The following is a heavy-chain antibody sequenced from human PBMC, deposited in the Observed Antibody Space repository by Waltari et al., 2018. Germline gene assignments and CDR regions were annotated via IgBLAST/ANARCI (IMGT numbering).Heavy chain of an antibody. J-gene: IGHJ6*02. CDR2: ISYNERNI. V-gene: IGHV3-30*04. CDR3: ARDYCDRTNCHGMDV. CDR1: EFTFSSYA. Sequence: QVQLVESGGGVVQPGRSLRLSCAASEFTFSSYAMNWVRQAPGKGLEWVAVISYNERNIYYVDSVKGRFTISRDNSKKMLYLQMNSLRAEDTAVYYCARDYCDRTNCHGMDVWGQGTTVTVSS. D-gene: IGHD3-22*01.